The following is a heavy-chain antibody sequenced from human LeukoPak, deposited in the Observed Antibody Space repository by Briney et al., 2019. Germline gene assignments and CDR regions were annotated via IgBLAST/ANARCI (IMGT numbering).Heavy chain of an antibody. CDR1: GGTFSSYA. D-gene: IGHD6-13*01. Sequence: GPPVKVSCKAAGGTFSSYAISWVRQPPGQGLEWMGGIIPIFGTANYAQKFQGRVTITADKSTSTAYMELSSLRSEDTAVYYCARRAAAGTKYDYWGQGTLVTVSS. V-gene: IGHV1-69*06. J-gene: IGHJ4*02. CDR3: ARRAAAGTKYDY. CDR2: IIPIFGTA.